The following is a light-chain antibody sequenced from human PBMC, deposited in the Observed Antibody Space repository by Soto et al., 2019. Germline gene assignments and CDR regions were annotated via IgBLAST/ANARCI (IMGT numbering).Light chain of an antibody. J-gene: IGKJ1*01. V-gene: IGKV3-20*01. CDR2: AAS. CDR3: QQYGSSPKT. CDR1: QTISSTY. Sequence: EIVFTQSPGTLSLSPGDRATLSCRASQTISSTYLAWYQQKPGQAPRLLIYAASTRATGIPDRFSGSGSGTDFTLTISRLEPEDFAVYYCQQYGSSPKTFGQGTKVDIK.